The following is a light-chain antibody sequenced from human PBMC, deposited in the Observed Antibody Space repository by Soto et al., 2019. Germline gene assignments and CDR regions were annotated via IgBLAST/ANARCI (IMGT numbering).Light chain of an antibody. J-gene: IGLJ3*02. Sequence: NFMLTQPHSVSESPGQTVIISCTRSSGSIASNYVQWYQQRPGSSPTTVIYEDNQRPSGVPDRFSGSIDSSSTSASLTISGLETEDEADYYCQSYDPTNQVFGGGTKLTVL. CDR2: EDN. CDR3: QSYDPTNQV. CDR1: SGSIASNY. V-gene: IGLV6-57*01.